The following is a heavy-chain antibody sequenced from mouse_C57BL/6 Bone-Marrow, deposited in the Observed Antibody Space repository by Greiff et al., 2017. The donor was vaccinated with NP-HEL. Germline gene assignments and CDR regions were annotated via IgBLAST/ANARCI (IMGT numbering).Heavy chain of an antibody. J-gene: IGHJ3*01. CDR2: IYWDDDK. CDR3: ARRDYYEGFAY. D-gene: IGHD1-1*01. CDR1: GFSLSTSGMG. Sequence: QVTLKVCGPGILQSSQTLSLPCSFSGFSLSTSGMGVSWIRQPSGKGLEWLAHIYWDDDKRYNPSLKSRLTISKDTSRNQVFLKITSVDTADTATYYCARRDYYEGFAYWGQGTLVTVSA. V-gene: IGHV8-12*01.